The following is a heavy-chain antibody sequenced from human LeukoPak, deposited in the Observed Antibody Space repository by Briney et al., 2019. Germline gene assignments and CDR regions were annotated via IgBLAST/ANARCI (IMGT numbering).Heavy chain of an antibody. Sequence: GGSLRLSCAASGLAFSAYKMHWVRQAPRKGLVWVSRISTDGYTTDYADFVQGRFTASRDNTKNTWSLEMNSLRAEDTAVYYCARRWYGDYWGQGTLVTVSS. CDR1: GLAFSAYK. J-gene: IGHJ4*02. V-gene: IGHV3-74*01. CDR3: ARRWYGDY. D-gene: IGHD1-14*01. CDR2: ISTDGYTT.